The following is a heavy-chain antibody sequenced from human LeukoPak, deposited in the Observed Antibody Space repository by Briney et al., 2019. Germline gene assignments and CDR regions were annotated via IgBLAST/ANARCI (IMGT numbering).Heavy chain of an antibody. Sequence: PSETLSLTCAVYGGSFSGYYWSWIRQPPGKGLEWIGEINHSGSTNHNPSLKSRVTISVDTSKNQFSLKLSSVTAADTAVYYCARGGIVVVPAAPNDAFDIWGQGTMVTVSS. CDR3: ARGGIVVVPAAPNDAFDI. D-gene: IGHD2-2*01. V-gene: IGHV4-34*01. CDR1: GGSFSGYY. J-gene: IGHJ3*02. CDR2: INHSGST.